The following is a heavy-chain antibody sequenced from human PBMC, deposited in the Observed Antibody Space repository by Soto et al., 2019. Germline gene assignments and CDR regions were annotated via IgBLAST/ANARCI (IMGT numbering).Heavy chain of an antibody. Sequence: QVQLVQSGADVKKPGASVKVSCKASGYIFTGFGISWVRQAPGEGLEWMGWINPYNGDTTYTQKFQGRVTITAATSTTTCYMELRSLGSDDTAVYCWARGRGYCTAGSCGGDWFDPWGQGTLVIVSS. CDR2: INPYNGDT. CDR3: ARGRGYCTAGSCGGDWFDP. D-gene: IGHD2-15*01. V-gene: IGHV1-18*01. J-gene: IGHJ5*02. CDR1: GYIFTGFG.